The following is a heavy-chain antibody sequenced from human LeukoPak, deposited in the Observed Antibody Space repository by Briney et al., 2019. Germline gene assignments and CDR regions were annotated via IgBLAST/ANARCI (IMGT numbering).Heavy chain of an antibody. Sequence: PSETLSLTCTVSGGSISSSSYYWGWIRQPPGKGLEWIGSIYYSGYTSYNPSLKSRVTISVDTSKNQFSLKLSSVTAADTAVYYCARGGRTIDYWGQGTLATVSS. J-gene: IGHJ4*02. CDR2: IYYSGYT. CDR3: ARGGRTIDY. CDR1: GGSISSSSYY. V-gene: IGHV4-39*01. D-gene: IGHD2-8*01.